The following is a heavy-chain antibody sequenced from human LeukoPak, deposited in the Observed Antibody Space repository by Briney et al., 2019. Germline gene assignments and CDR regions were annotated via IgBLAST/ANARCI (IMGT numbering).Heavy chain of an antibody. Sequence: AETLSLTCAVYGGSFSSYYWSWIRQPPGMGLEWIGYIYYSGSTNYNPSLKSRVTISVDTSKNQFSLKVSSVTAADTAVYYCARDARGSSYMDVWGQGTTVTVSS. CDR2: IYYSGST. CDR3: ARDARGSSYMDV. CDR1: GGSFSSYY. J-gene: IGHJ6*02. D-gene: IGHD3-10*01. V-gene: IGHV4-59*01.